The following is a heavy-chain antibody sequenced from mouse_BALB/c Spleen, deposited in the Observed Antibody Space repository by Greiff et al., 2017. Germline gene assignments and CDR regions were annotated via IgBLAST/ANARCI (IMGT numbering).Heavy chain of an antibody. Sequence: VQLQQSGAELVMPGASVKMSCKASGYTFTDYWMHWVKQRPGQGLEWIGAIDTSDSYTSYNQKFKGKATLTVDESSSTAYMQLSSLTSEDSAVYYCARGLRWYFDVWGAGTTVTVSS. CDR3: ARGLRWYFDV. CDR2: IDTSDSYT. CDR1: GYTFTDYW. J-gene: IGHJ1*01. D-gene: IGHD1-1*01. V-gene: IGHV1-69*01.